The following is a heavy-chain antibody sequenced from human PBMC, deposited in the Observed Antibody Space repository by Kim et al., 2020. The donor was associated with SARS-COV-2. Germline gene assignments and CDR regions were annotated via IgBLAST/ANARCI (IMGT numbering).Heavy chain of an antibody. J-gene: IGHJ4*02. D-gene: IGHD3-3*01. CDR3: ARDIDGVGWLEIGGYFDY. CDR2: VYYSGST. V-gene: IGHV4-61*01. CDR1: GDSVRSGTYF. Sequence: SETLSLTCTVSGDSVRSGTYFWSWIRQPPGKGLEWIGYVYYSGSTNYNPSLKSLVTISVDTSKNQFSLKLSSVTAADTAVYYCARDIDGVGWLEIGGYFDYGGPGTLVTVSA.